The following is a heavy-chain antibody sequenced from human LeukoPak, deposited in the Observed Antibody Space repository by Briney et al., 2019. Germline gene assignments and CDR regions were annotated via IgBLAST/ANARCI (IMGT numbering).Heavy chain of an antibody. CDR3: APRAPAGTSTHQLDY. Sequence: GASVKVSCKASGGTFSSYAISWVRQAPGQGLEWMGRIIPILGIANYAQKFQGRVTITADKSTSTAYMELSSLRSEDTAVYYCAPRAPAGTSTHQLDYWGQGTLVTVSS. CDR1: GGTFSSYA. V-gene: IGHV1-69*04. J-gene: IGHJ4*02. CDR2: IIPILGIA. D-gene: IGHD6-13*01.